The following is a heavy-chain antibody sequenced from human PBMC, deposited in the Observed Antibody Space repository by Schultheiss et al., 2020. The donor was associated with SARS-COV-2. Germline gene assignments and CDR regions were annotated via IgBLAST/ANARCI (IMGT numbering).Heavy chain of an antibody. J-gene: IGHJ5*02. Sequence: GSLRLSCAVYGGSFSGYYWSWIRQPPGKGLEWIGEINHSGSTNYNPSLKSRVTISVDTSKNQFSLKLSSVTAADTAVYYCAREEQWPYWFDPWGQGTLVTVSS. V-gene: IGHV4-34*01. CDR1: GGSFSGYY. CDR2: INHSGST. CDR3: AREEQWPYWFDP. D-gene: IGHD6-19*01.